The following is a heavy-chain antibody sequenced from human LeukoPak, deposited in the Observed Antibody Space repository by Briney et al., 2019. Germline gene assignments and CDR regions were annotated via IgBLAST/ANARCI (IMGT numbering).Heavy chain of an antibody. CDR2: IWNDGSNK. Sequence: GGSLRLSCATSGFVLNRYGMHWVRQAPGKGLEWVAVIWNDGSNKFYADSVRGRFIISRDNSKNTLYLQMDSLRDEDTALYYCSRDYIAVGVTDHPGGNWFDPRGQGALVIVSS. CDR3: SRDYIAVGVTDHPGGNWFDP. D-gene: IGHD2-21*02. V-gene: IGHV3-33*01. CDR1: GFVLNRYG. J-gene: IGHJ5*02.